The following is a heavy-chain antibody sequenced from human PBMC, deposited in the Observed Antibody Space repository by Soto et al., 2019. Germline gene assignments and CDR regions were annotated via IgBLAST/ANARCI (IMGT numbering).Heavy chain of an antibody. D-gene: IGHD5-12*01. CDR3: GRGRSGQIVVFY. Sequence: ASVKVSCKASGYTFTGHYIHWVRQAPEQGPEWMGEIGPESGATRYAQKFQGRVTMTRDMTITTVYMELNNLSPDDTAVYYCGRGRSGQIVVFYWGQGTPVTVSS. CDR2: IGPESGAT. V-gene: IGHV1-2*02. CDR1: GYTFTGHY. J-gene: IGHJ4*02.